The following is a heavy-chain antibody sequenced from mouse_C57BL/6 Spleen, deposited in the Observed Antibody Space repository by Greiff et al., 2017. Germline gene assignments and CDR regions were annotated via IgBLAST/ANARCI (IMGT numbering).Heavy chain of an antibody. V-gene: IGHV14-1*01. CDR3: TKPVVAPHWYFDV. CDR2: IDPEDGDT. Sequence: EVQLQQSGAELVRPGASVKLSCTASGFNIKDYYMHWVKQRPEQGLEWIGRIDPEDGDTEYAPKFQGKATMTADTSSNTAYLQLSSLTSEDTAVYYCTKPVVAPHWYFDVWGTGTTVTVSS. CDR1: GFNIKDYY. J-gene: IGHJ1*03. D-gene: IGHD1-1*01.